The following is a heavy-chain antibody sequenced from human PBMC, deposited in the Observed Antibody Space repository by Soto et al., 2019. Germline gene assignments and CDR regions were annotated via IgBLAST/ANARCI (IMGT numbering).Heavy chain of an antibody. J-gene: IGHJ6*04. CDR3: ARSQGGSSSLDIYYYAYYGMDV. V-gene: IGHV1-69*01. CDR2: VIPIFGTP. Sequence: QVQLVQSGAEVKKPGSSVKVSCKAPGGTFSTYAISWVRQAPGQGLEWMGGVIPIFGTPKYAQKFQGRVTINADESTCRGYMELRSMRSEDTAVYYCARSQGGSSSLDIYYYAYYGMDVWGKGTTVTGS. CDR1: GGTFSTYA. D-gene: IGHD2-15*01.